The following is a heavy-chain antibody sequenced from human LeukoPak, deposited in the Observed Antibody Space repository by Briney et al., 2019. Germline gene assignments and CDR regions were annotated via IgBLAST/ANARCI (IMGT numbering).Heavy chain of an antibody. CDR1: GGSISSHY. J-gene: IGHJ4*02. Sequence: SETLSLTCTVSGGSISSHYWSWIRQPPGKGLEWIGYIYYSGSTNYNPSLKSRVTISVDTSKNQFSLKLSSVTAADTAVYYCAKDPRVAGALFDYWGQGTLVTVSS. CDR3: AKDPRVAGALFDY. CDR2: IYYSGST. D-gene: IGHD6-19*01. V-gene: IGHV4-59*11.